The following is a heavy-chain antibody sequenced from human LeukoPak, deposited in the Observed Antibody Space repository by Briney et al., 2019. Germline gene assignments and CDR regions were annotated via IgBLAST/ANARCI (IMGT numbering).Heavy chain of an antibody. D-gene: IGHD6-13*01. Sequence: SETLSLTCTVSGVSISSSYSYWGWIRQPPGMGLEWIGSIYYTGNTYYNASLKSQVSISIDTSKNQFSLKLSSVTAADTAVYYCARAYSSSWYESYYFDYWGQGTLVTVSS. V-gene: IGHV4-39*01. CDR2: IYYTGNT. CDR3: ARAYSSSWYESYYFDY. CDR1: GVSISSSYSY. J-gene: IGHJ4*02.